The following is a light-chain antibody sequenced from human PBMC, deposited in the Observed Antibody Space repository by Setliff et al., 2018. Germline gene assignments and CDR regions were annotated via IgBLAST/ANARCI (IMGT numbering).Light chain of an antibody. V-gene: IGLV2-8*01. CDR1: SSDVGGYNF. J-gene: IGLJ1*01. Sequence: QSALTQPPSASGSPGQSVTIPCTGTSSDVGGYNFVSWYQQYPGKAPKLMIYEVSKRPSGVPDRFSGSKSGNTASLTVSGLQAEDEADYYCSSYAGSNTPYVFGTGTKVTVL. CDR3: SSYAGSNTPYV. CDR2: EVS.